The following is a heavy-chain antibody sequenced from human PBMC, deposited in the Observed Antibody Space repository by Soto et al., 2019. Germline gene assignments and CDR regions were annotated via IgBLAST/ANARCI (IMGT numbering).Heavy chain of an antibody. D-gene: IGHD3-10*01. CDR2: IYYSGST. V-gene: IGHV4-59*01. CDR3: ASYYGSGSYVNNNWFDP. Sequence: SETLSLTCTVSGGSISSYYWSWIRQPPGKGLEWIGYIYYSGSTNYNPSLKSRVTISVDTSKNQFSLKLSSVTAADTAVYYCASYYGSGSYVNNNWFDPWGQGTLVTVSS. J-gene: IGHJ5*02. CDR1: GGSISSYY.